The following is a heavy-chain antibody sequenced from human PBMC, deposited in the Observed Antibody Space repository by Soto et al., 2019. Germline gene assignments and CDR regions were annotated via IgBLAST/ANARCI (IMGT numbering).Heavy chain of an antibody. D-gene: IGHD3-16*01. Sequence: QVQLQESGPGLVKPPETLSLTCTVSGGSISGYHWSWIRQPPGKGLEWIGYIYYSGSTNYHPTLKSRVTISVDKSKNQFSLKLSSVTATATAVYYCAGAEIGGYGVDVWGKGTTVTVSS. CDR1: GGSISGYH. CDR3: AGAEIGGYGVDV. V-gene: IGHV4-59*01. CDR2: IYYSGST. J-gene: IGHJ6*04.